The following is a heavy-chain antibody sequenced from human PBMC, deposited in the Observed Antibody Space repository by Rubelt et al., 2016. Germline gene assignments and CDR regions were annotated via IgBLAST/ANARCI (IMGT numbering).Heavy chain of an antibody. CDR3: AKDTQSSGRVNWFDP. CDR1: GFTFSRYA. J-gene: IGHJ5*02. Sequence: EVQLVQSGGDLVQPGGSLRLSCAASGFTFSRYAMSWVRQAPGKGLEWVSAISASGGSTYYADSVKGRFTTSRDNAKNTLYLQMKSLRAEDTAVYDCAKDTQSSGRVNWFDPWGQGTLVTVSS. V-gene: IGHV3-23*04. D-gene: IGHD6-25*01. CDR2: ISASGGST.